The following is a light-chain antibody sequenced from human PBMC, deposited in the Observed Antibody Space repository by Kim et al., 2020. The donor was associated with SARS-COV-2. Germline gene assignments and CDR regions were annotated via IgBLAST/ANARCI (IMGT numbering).Light chain of an antibody. J-gene: IGLJ3*02. V-gene: IGLV2-14*03. CDR2: DVT. CDR3: LSYTSSSTWV. Sequence: GQSITFSCTGTSSDVGGSGFVSWYQQHPGKAPKLVIYDVTNRPSGVSNRFSGSKSGYTASLTISGLQAEDEADYYCLSYTSSSTWVFGGGTKVTVL. CDR1: SSDVGGSGF.